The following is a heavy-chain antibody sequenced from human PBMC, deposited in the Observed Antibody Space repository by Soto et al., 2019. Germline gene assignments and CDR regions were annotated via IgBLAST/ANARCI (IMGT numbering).Heavy chain of an antibody. CDR1: GGSISSYY. V-gene: IGHV4-59*01. J-gene: IGHJ6*03. Sequence: TSETLSLTCTVSGGSISSYYWSWIRQPPGKGLEWIGYIYYSGSTNYNPSLKSRVTISVDTSKNQFSLKLSSVTAADTAVYYCARGSAYDFWSGYRYYYMDVWGKGTTVTVSS. D-gene: IGHD3-3*01. CDR3: ARGSAYDFWSGYRYYYMDV. CDR2: IYYSGST.